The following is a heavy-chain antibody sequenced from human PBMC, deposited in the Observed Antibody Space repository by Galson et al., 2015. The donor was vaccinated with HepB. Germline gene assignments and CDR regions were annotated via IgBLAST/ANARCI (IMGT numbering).Heavy chain of an antibody. V-gene: IGHV3-30-3*01. CDR2: ISSDGNNE. Sequence: SLRLSCAASGFTFSSFAMHWVRQAPGKGLEWVAVISSDGNNEYYADSVKGRFTISRDNSKNTLFLQMNSLRAEDTAVYYCARGPRGWNYPGDYYYGMDVWGQGTTVTVSS. CDR3: ARGPRGWNYPGDYYYGMDV. CDR1: GFTFSSFA. J-gene: IGHJ6*02. D-gene: IGHD1-7*01.